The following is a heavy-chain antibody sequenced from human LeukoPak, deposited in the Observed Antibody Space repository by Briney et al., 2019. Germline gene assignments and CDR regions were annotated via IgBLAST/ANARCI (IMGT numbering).Heavy chain of an antibody. CDR1: GGSISSYY. V-gene: IGHV4-59*01. D-gene: IGHD1-14*01. Sequence: PSETLSLTCTVSGGSISSYYWSWIRQPPGKGLEWIGYIYYSGSTNYNPSLKSRVTISVDTSKNQFSLKLSSVTAADTAVYYCASPGNHYHYMDVWGKGTTVTVSS. J-gene: IGHJ6*03. CDR2: IYYSGST. CDR3: ASPGNHYHYMDV.